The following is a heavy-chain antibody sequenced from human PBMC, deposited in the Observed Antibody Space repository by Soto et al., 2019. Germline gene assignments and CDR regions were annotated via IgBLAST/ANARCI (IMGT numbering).Heavy chain of an antibody. CDR2: INHSEST. Sequence: SETLSLTCAVYGGSFSGYYWSWIRQPPGKGLEWIGEINHSESTNYNPSLKSRVTISVDTSENQFSLKLSSVTAADTAVYYCARAILYYYGSGSYYKSFYYYYGMDVWGQGTTVT. V-gene: IGHV4-34*01. J-gene: IGHJ6*02. D-gene: IGHD3-10*01. CDR3: ARAILYYYGSGSYYKSFYYYYGMDV. CDR1: GGSFSGYY.